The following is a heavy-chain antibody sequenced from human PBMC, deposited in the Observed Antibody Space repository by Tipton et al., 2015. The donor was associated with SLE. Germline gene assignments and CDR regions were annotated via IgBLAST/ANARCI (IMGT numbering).Heavy chain of an antibody. V-gene: IGHV3-30*18. Sequence: SLRLSCAASGFTFSSYGMHWVRQAPGKGLEWVAVISNDGSNKYYADSVKGRFTISRDNSNNTLYLQMNSLRAEDTAVYYCAKDLRVLWFGDAFDIWGQGTMVTVSS. CDR3: AKDLRVLWFGDAFDI. CDR1: GFTFSSYG. CDR2: ISNDGSNK. J-gene: IGHJ3*02. D-gene: IGHD3-10*01.